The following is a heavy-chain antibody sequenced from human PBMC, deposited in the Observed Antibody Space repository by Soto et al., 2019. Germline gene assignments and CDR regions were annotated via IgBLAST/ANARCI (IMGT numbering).Heavy chain of an antibody. V-gene: IGHV1-18*01. D-gene: IGHD2-2*01. CDR1: GYTFTSYG. J-gene: IGHJ4*02. Sequence: ASVKVSCKASGYTFTSYGISWVRQAPGQGLEWMGWISAYNGNTNYAQKLQGRVTMTTDTSTSTAYMELRSLRSDDTAVYHCASIPRGRCSSTSCYDNWGQGTLVTVSS. CDR2: ISAYNGNT. CDR3: ASIPRGRCSSTSCYDN.